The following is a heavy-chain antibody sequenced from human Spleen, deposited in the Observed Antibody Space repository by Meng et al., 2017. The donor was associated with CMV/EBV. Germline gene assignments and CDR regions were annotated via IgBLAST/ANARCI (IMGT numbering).Heavy chain of an antibody. CDR3: AKTDSREGGFDS. J-gene: IGHJ4*02. Sequence: TVSSASEPHGSYYWSGIRHNPERRLECIGFIYFSGVTYYNPSLKSRITISVDASKKQFFLKLNSVTAADTAVYYCAKTDSREGGFDSWGQGTLVTVSS. D-gene: IGHD1-1*01. CDR1: SASEPHGSYY. V-gene: IGHV4-31*02. CDR2: IYFSGVT.